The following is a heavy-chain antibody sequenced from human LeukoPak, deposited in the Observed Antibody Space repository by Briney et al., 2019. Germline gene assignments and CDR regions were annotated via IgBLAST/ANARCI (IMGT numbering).Heavy chain of an antibody. J-gene: IGHJ6*04. D-gene: IGHD3-10*01. Sequence: GRSLRLSCAASGFTFSSYGMHWVRQAPGKGLEWVAVISYDGSNKYYADSVKGRFTISRDNSKNTLYLQTNSLRAEDTAVYYCAKDLLWFGEYALYGMDVWGKGTTVTVSS. CDR2: ISYDGSNK. CDR3: AKDLLWFGEYALYGMDV. CDR1: GFTFSSYG. V-gene: IGHV3-30*18.